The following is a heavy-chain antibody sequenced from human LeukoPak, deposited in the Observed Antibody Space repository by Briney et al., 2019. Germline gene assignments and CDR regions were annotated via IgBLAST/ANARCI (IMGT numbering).Heavy chain of an antibody. CDR2: IYTSGST. CDR1: GGSISSYY. V-gene: IGHV4-4*09. D-gene: IGHD3-16*01. Sequence: SETLSLTCTVCGGSISSYYWSWIRQPPGKGLEWIGYIYTSGSTNYNPSLKSRVTISVDTSKNQFSLKLSSVTAADTAVYYCARLGGSYGYYYMDVWGKGTTVTVSS. J-gene: IGHJ6*03. CDR3: ARLGGSYGYYYMDV.